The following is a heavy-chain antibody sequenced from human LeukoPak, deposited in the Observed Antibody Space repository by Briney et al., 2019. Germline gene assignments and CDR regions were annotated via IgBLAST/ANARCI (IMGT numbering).Heavy chain of an antibody. CDR2: ISGSSSTI. D-gene: IGHD2-15*01. Sequence: GGSLRLSCAASGFTFNSYWMTWVRQAPGKGLEWVSYISGSSSTIYYADSVKGRFTISRDNAKNSLYLQMNSLRDEDTAVYYCARSEGGGGSCFDYWGQGTLVTVSS. J-gene: IGHJ4*02. CDR3: ARSEGGGGSCFDY. V-gene: IGHV3-48*02. CDR1: GFTFNSYW.